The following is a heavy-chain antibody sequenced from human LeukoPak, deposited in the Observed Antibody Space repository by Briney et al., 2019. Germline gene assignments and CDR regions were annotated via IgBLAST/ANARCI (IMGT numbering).Heavy chain of an antibody. CDR1: GGTFSSYA. D-gene: IGHD5-24*01. CDR2: IIPIFGTA. V-gene: IGHV1-69*05. Sequence: AVKVSCKASGGTFSSYAISWVRQAPGQGLEWMGGIIPIFGTANYAQKFQGRVTLTRDTSTSTVYMELSSLRSEDTAIYYCARIRDGYNDAYDLWGQGTVVTVPS. J-gene: IGHJ3*01. CDR3: ARIRDGYNDAYDL.